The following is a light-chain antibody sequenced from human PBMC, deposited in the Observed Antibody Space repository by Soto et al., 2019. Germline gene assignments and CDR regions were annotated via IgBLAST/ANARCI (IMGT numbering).Light chain of an antibody. CDR1: QSIINR. CDR3: QHYGGMWA. Sequence: DIQMTQSPSTLSASVGDRVTIACRASQSIINRLAWYQQKPGKAPKVVIYDASSLESGVPSRFSGSGSGTEFILTINGLQPDDFATYCCQHYGGMWAFGQGTKV. J-gene: IGKJ1*01. CDR2: DAS. V-gene: IGKV1-5*01.